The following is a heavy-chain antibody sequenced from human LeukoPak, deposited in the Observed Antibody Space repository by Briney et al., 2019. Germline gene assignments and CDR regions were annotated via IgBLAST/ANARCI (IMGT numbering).Heavy chain of an antibody. CDR3: ARDSTLIAARKRYFDC. CDR1: GFTFNTYS. J-gene: IGHJ4*02. D-gene: IGHD6-6*01. Sequence: AGGSLRLSCAASGFTFNTYSMNWVRQTPGKGLEWVSSISSSSRYIYYADSVKGRFTISRDNAKNSVYLQMSSLRAEDTAVYYCARDSTLIAARKRYFDCWGQGSLVTVSS. V-gene: IGHV3-21*01. CDR2: ISSSSRYI.